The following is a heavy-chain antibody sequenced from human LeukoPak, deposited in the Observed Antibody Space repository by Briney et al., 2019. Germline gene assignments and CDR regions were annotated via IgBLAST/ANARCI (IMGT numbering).Heavy chain of an antibody. V-gene: IGHV3-73*01. CDR1: GFTFSGSA. Sequence: GGSLRLSCAASGFTFSGSAMHWVRQASGKGLEWVGRIRSKANSYATAYAASVKGRFTISRDDSKNTAYLQMNSLRAEDTAVYYCAREGPYDSSGYTNDGAFDIWGQGTMVTVSS. J-gene: IGHJ3*02. CDR2: IRSKANSYAT. D-gene: IGHD3-22*01. CDR3: AREGPYDSSGYTNDGAFDI.